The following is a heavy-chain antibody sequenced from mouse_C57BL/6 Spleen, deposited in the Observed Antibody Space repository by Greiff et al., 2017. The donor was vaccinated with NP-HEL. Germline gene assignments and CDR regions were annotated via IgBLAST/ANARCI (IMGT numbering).Heavy chain of an antibody. CDR1: GYTFTSYW. CDR2: IHPNSGST. V-gene: IGHV1-64*01. J-gene: IGHJ2*01. CDR3: ARGGYDYDERDYFDY. D-gene: IGHD2-4*01. Sequence: VQLQESGAELVKPGASVKLSCKASGYTFTSYWMHWVKQRPGQGLEWIGMIHPNSGSTNYNEKFKSKATLTVDKSSSTAYMQLNSLTSEDSAVYYCARGGYDYDERDYFDYWGQGTTLTVSS.